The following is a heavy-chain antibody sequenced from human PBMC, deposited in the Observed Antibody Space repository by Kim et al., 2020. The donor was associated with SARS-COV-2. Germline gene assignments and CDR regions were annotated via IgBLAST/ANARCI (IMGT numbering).Heavy chain of an antibody. CDR1: GFTFSSYG. CDR3: AKGWIQLWSPFDY. V-gene: IGHV3-33*06. J-gene: IGHJ4*02. D-gene: IGHD5-18*01. Sequence: GGSLRLSCAASGFTFSSYGMHWVRQAPGKGLEWVAVIWYDGSNKYYADPVKGRFTISRDNSKNTLYLQMNSLRAEDTAVYYCAKGWIQLWSPFDYWGQGT. CDR2: IWYDGSNK.